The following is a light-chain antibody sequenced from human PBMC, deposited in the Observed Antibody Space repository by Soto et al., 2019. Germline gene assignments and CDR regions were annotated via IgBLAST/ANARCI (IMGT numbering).Light chain of an antibody. CDR3: HQYNQWPLWT. J-gene: IGKJ1*01. Sequence: EVVLTQSPVTLSVSPGESATLSCRASQGFRKTLAWYPQSLGQAPRLHKYGASTRAAGIPARFSVSGSETECTLTIRSLQSEDFAVYYCHQYNQWPLWTFGQGTKV. CDR2: GAS. V-gene: IGKV3-15*01. CDR1: QGFRKT.